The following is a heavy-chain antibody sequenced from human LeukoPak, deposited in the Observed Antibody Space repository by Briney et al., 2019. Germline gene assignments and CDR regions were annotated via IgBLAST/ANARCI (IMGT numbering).Heavy chain of an antibody. V-gene: IGHV1-2*02. CDR1: GYTFTGYY. CDR3: ARAEVWFGELWDY. Sequence: ASVKVSCKASGYTFTGYYMHWVRQAPGQGLEWMGWINPNSGGTNYAQKFRGRVTMTRDTSISTAYMELSRLRSDDTAVYYCARAEVWFGELWDYWGQGTLVTVSS. CDR2: INPNSGGT. D-gene: IGHD3-10*01. J-gene: IGHJ4*02.